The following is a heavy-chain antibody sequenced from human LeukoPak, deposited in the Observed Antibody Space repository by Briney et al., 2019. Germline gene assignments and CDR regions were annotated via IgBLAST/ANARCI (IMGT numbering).Heavy chain of an antibody. CDR1: GGSISSYY. V-gene: IGHV4-59*12. CDR2: IYYSGST. D-gene: IGHD3-22*01. CDR3: ARGQSSDYYDSSGTLNFDY. Sequence: SETLSLTCTVSGGSISSYYWSWIRQPPGKGLEWIGYIYYSGSTNYNPSLKSRVTISVDTSKNQFSLKLSSVTAADTAVYYCARGQSSDYYDSSGTLNFDYWGQGTLVTVSS. J-gene: IGHJ4*02.